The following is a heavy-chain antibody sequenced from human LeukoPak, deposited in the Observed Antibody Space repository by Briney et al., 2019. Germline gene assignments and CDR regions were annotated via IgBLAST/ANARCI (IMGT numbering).Heavy chain of an antibody. CDR3: AGGGPYYDFWSGYYAYFDY. V-gene: IGHV4-34*01. Sequence: SETLSLTCAVYGGSFSGYYWSWIRQPPGKGLEWIGEINHSGSTNYNPSLKSRVTISVDTSKNQFSLKLSSVTAADTAVYYCAGGGPYYDFWSGYYAYFDYWGQGTLVTVSS. CDR2: INHSGST. J-gene: IGHJ4*02. CDR1: GGSFSGYY. D-gene: IGHD3-3*01.